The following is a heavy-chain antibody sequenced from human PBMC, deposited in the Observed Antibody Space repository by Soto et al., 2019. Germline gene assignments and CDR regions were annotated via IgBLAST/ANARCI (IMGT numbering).Heavy chain of an antibody. V-gene: IGHV1-46*01. D-gene: IGHD3-3*01. J-gene: IGHJ6*02. Sequence: ASVKVSCKASGYTFTSYYMHWVRQAPGQGLEWMGIINPSGGSTSYAQKFQGRVTMTRDTSTSTVYMELSSLRSEDTAVYYCARMGYDFWSGYPVAHGMDVWGQGPTVTVSS. CDR3: ARMGYDFWSGYPVAHGMDV. CDR1: GYTFTSYY. CDR2: INPSGGST.